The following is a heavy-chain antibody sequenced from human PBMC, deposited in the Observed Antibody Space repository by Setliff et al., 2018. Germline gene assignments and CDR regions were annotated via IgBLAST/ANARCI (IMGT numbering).Heavy chain of an antibody. V-gene: IGHV3-43D*04. CDR2: ISWDGTRT. Sequence: GGSLRLSCSTSGFTFDDYAMHWVRKAPGKGLEWVSLISWDGTRTNYVDSLKGRVTISRDNSKNSLFLQMNSLRVEDTALYYCVKDTGNDGNTGLDYWGQGTLVTVSS. J-gene: IGHJ4*02. D-gene: IGHD1-1*01. CDR3: VKDTGNDGNTGLDY. CDR1: GFTFDDYA.